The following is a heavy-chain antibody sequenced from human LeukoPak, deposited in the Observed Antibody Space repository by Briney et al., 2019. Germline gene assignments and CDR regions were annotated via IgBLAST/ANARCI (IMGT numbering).Heavy chain of an antibody. J-gene: IGHJ4*02. CDR2: ISSSSSYI. D-gene: IGHD1-1*01. Sequence: GGSLRLSCAASGFTFSSYSMNWVRQAPGKGLEWVSSISSSSSYIYYADSVRGRFTISRDNAKNSLYLQMNRLRAEDTAVYYCARDMEDLYYGDIWGQGTLVTVSS. CDR1: GFTFSSYS. CDR3: ARDMEDLYYGDI. V-gene: IGHV3-21*01.